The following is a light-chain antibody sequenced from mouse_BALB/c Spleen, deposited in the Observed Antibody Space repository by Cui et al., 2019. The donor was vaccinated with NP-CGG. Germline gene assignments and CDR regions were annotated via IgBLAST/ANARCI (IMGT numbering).Light chain of an antibody. CDR1: TGAVTTSNY. Sequence: HAVVTQESPLTTSPGETLTLTCRSSTGAVTTSNYANWVQEKPDHLFTGLIGGTNNRVPGVPARFSGSLIGDKAALTITGAQTEDEAIYFCALWYSNHWVFGGGTKLTVL. CDR3: ALWYSNHWV. CDR2: GTN. J-gene: IGLJ1*01. V-gene: IGLV1*01.